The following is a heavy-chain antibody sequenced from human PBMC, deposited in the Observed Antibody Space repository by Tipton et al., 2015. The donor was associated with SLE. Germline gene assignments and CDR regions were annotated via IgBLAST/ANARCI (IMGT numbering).Heavy chain of an antibody. Sequence: TLSLTCTVSGGSISSYYWRGIRQPPGKGLEWIGYIYYSGSTNYNPSLKSRVTISVDTSKNQFSLKLSSVTAADTAVYYCAAQPVAGLWYFDLWGRGTLVTVSS. D-gene: IGHD1-14*01. CDR3: AAQPVAGLWYFDL. CDR2: IYYSGST. V-gene: IGHV4-59*01. J-gene: IGHJ2*01. CDR1: GGSISSYY.